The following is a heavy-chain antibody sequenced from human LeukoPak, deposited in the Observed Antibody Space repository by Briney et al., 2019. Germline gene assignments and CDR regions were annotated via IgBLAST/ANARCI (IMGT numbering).Heavy chain of an antibody. V-gene: IGHV1-2*02. J-gene: IGHJ4*02. CDR1: GYTFTGYY. D-gene: IGHD2-2*01. CDR2: INPNSGGT. CDR3: ARRGYCSSTSCYDF. Sequence: ASVKVSCKASGYTFTGYYMHWVRQAPGQGLEWMGWINPNSGGTNYAQKFQGRVTMTRDTSISTAYMELSRLRSDDTAVYYCARRGYCSSTSCYDFWGQGTLVTVSS.